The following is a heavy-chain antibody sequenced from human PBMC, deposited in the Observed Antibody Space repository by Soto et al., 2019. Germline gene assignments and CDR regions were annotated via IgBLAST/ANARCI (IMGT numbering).Heavy chain of an antibody. CDR3: AKGHGDYVWHYFAY. Sequence: EVQLLESGGGLVQPGGSLRLSCAASGFTLSSYAMSWVRQAPGKGLEWVSSISGSAGSTYYADSVKGRFTISRDNSKNTLYVQMNSLRAEDTAVYYCAKGHGDYVWHYFAYWGQGTLVTVSS. CDR1: GFTLSSYA. CDR2: ISGSAGST. V-gene: IGHV3-23*01. J-gene: IGHJ4*02. D-gene: IGHD4-17*01.